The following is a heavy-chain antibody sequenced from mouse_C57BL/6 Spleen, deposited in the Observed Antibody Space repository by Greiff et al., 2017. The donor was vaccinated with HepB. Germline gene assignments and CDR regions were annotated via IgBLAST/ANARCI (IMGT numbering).Heavy chain of an antibody. CDR1: GYSITSGYY. Sequence: EVKVEESGPGLVKPSQSLSLTCSVTGYSITSGYYWNWIRQFPGNKLEWMGYISYDGSNNYNPSLKNRISITRDTSKNQFFLKLNSVTTEDTATYYCARGPFYYWGQGTLVTVSA. J-gene: IGHJ3*01. CDR2: ISYDGSN. V-gene: IGHV3-6*01. CDR3: ARGPFYY.